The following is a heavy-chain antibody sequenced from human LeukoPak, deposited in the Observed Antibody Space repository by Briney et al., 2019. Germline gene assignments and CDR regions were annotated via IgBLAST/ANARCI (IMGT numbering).Heavy chain of an antibody. CDR2: IGGDGVNT. D-gene: IGHD1-1*01. J-gene: IGHJ4*02. V-gene: IGHV3-23*01. Sequence: GESLRLSCAASGFTFTIYALTWVRQAPGRGLEWVSIIGGDGVNTYYADSVKGRFTISKDNSKNTLYLQMNSLGADDTAVYYCARGNWRYFDYWGQGTLVTVSS. CDR3: ARGNWRYFDY. CDR1: GFTFTIYA.